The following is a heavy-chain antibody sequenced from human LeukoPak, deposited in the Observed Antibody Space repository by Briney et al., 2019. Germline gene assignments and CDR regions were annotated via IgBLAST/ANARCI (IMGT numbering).Heavy chain of an antibody. CDR3: ARWFSSSWYYWFDP. Sequence: SETLSLTCTVSGGSISSSSYYWGWIRQPPGKGLEWIGSIYYSGSTYYNPSLKSRVTISVDTSKNQFSLKLSSVTAADTAVYYCARWFSSSWYYWFDPWGQGTLVTVSS. D-gene: IGHD6-13*01. V-gene: IGHV4-39*07. CDR2: IYYSGST. J-gene: IGHJ5*02. CDR1: GGSISSSSYY.